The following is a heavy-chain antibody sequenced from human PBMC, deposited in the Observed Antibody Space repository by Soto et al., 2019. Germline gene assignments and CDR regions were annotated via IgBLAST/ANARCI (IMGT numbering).Heavy chain of an antibody. V-gene: IGHV1-2*02. Sequence: ASVKVSCKASGYTFTGYYMHWARQAPGQGLEWMGWINPNSGGTNYAQKFQGRVTMTRDTSISTAYMELSRLRSDDTAVYYCARDLLSRGWYAHRTNWFDHWGQGTMVTVSS. CDR1: GYTFTGYY. CDR3: ARDLLSRGWYAHRTNWFDH. J-gene: IGHJ5*02. CDR2: INPNSGGT. D-gene: IGHD6-19*01.